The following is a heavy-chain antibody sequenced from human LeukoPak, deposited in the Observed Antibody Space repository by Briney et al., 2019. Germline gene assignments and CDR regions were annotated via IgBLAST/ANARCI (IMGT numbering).Heavy chain of an antibody. CDR1: GGTFSSYA. Sequence: GSSVKVSCKASGGTFSSYAISWVRQAPGQGLEWTGGIIPISGTANYAQKFQGRVTITADESTSTAYMELSSLRSEDTAVYYCARDGIVVVPAAMFYWGQGTLVTVPS. J-gene: IGHJ4*02. V-gene: IGHV1-69*01. D-gene: IGHD2-2*01. CDR2: IIPISGTA. CDR3: ARDGIVVVPAAMFY.